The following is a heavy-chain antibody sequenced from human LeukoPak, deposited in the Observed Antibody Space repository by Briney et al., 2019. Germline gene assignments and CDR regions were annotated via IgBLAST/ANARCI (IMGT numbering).Heavy chain of an antibody. Sequence: PSETLSLTCTVSGGSISRSSYYWGWIRQPPGKGLEWIGSIYYSGSTYYNPSLKSRVTISVDTSKNQFSLKLSSVTAADTAVYYCARKEDKEFDYWGQGTLVTVSS. V-gene: IGHV4-39*01. D-gene: IGHD2-15*01. CDR3: ARKEDKEFDY. CDR1: GGSISRSSYY. J-gene: IGHJ4*02. CDR2: IYYSGST.